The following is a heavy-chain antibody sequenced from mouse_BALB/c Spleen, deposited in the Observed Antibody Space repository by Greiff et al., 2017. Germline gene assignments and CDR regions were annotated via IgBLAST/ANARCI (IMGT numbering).Heavy chain of an antibody. J-gene: IGHJ4*01. Sequence: VQGVESGPGLVAPSQSLSITCTVSGFSLTSYGVHWVRQPPGKGLEWLGVIWAGGSTNYNSALMSRLSISKDNSKSQVFLKMNSLQTDDTAMYYCARDRGYYGSSYSYAMDYWGQGTSVTVSS. CDR1: GFSLTSYG. CDR2: IWAGGST. V-gene: IGHV2-9*02. CDR3: ARDRGYYGSSYSYAMDY. D-gene: IGHD1-1*01.